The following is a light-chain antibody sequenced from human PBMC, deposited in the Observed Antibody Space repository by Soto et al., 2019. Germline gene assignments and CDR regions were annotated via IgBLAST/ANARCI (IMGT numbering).Light chain of an antibody. CDR1: QSVSSSY. V-gene: IGKV3-20*01. CDR3: QQYDTSPLT. CDR2: GAS. J-gene: IGKJ4*01. Sequence: EIVLTQSPGTLSLSPGERATLSCRASQSVSSSYLAWYQQKPGQAPRVLIYGASSRATGVPDRFSGSGSGTDFTLTISRLEPEDFAVYHCQQYDTSPLTFGGGTKVDIK.